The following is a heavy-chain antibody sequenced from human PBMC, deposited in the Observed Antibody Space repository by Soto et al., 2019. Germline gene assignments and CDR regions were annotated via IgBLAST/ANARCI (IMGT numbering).Heavy chain of an antibody. CDR3: ARGGSYYDSSALHGAFDI. D-gene: IGHD3-22*01. V-gene: IGHV1-69*13. CDR2: IIPIFGTA. CDR1: GYTFTSYG. Sequence: GASVKVSCKASGYTFTSYGISWVRQAPGQGLEWMGGIIPIFGTANYAQKFQGRVTITADESTSTAYMELSSLRSEDTAVYYCARGGSYYDSSALHGAFDIWGQGTMVTVSS. J-gene: IGHJ3*02.